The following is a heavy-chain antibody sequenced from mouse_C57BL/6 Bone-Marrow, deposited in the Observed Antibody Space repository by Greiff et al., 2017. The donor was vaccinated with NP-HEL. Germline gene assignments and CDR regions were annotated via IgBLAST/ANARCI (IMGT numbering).Heavy chain of an antibody. D-gene: IGHD2-1*01. V-gene: IGHV1-59*01. CDR2: IDPSDSYT. J-gene: IGHJ4*01. CDR1: GYTFTSYW. CDR3: ARDYYYGFFYAMDD. Sequence: QVQLQQPGAELVRPGTSVKLSCKASGYTFTSYWMHWVKQRPGQGLEWIGVIDPSDSYTNYNQKFKGKATLTVDTSSSTAYMQLSSLTSEDSAVYYCARDYYYGFFYAMDDWGQGTSVTVAS.